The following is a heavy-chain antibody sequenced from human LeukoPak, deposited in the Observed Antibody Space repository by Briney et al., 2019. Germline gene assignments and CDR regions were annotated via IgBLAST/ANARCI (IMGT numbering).Heavy chain of an antibody. D-gene: IGHD6-19*01. J-gene: IGHJ5*02. CDR1: GYTFTRYH. V-gene: IGHV1-46*01. CDR2: INPSGGST. Sequence: GASVKVSCKASGYTFTRYHMHWLRQAPGQGLEWMGIINPSGGSTRHAQKFQGRVTMTRDTSTSTVYMELSSLRSEDTAVYYCARSVYSIIAVTEGATNWFDPWGQGTLVTVSS. CDR3: ARSVYSIIAVTEGATNWFDP.